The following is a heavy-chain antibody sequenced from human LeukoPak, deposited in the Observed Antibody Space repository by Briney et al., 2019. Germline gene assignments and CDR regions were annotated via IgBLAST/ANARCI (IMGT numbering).Heavy chain of an antibody. Sequence: PGRSLRLSCAASGFTFSNYWMHWVRQAPGKGLVWVSRINSDGSTTTYADSVKGRFTISRDNAKNTLYLQMNSLRAEDTAVYYCARSRVEMATSLLDYWGQGTLVTVSS. CDR1: GFTFSNYW. J-gene: IGHJ4*02. V-gene: IGHV3-74*01. CDR3: ARSRVEMATSLLDY. D-gene: IGHD5-24*01. CDR2: INSDGSTT.